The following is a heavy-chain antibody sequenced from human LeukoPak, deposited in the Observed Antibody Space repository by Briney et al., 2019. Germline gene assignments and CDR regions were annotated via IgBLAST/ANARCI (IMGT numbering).Heavy chain of an antibody. Sequence: ASVKVSCKASGYTFTSYGISWVRQAPGQGLEWMGWISAYNGNTNYAQKLQGRVTMTTDTSTSTAYMELRSLRSDDPAVYYCARLISGLWFGESIFDPWGQGTLVTVSS. CDR1: GYTFTSYG. D-gene: IGHD3-10*01. CDR3: ARLISGLWFGESIFDP. V-gene: IGHV1-18*01. J-gene: IGHJ5*02. CDR2: ISAYNGNT.